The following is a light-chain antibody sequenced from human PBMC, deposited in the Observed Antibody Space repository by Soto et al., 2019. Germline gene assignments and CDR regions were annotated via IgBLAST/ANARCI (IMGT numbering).Light chain of an antibody. CDR2: GAS. J-gene: IGKJ5*01. CDR3: QQLHDYPIT. V-gene: IGKV3-15*01. CDR1: PTIRSN. Sequence: EVIMTQSPATLSVSPGERATLSCRASPTIRSNLAWYQQKPGQAPRLLIYGASTRATGFPARFSGSGSGTEFTLTISSLQSEDFATYYCQQLHDYPITFGQGTRLEIK.